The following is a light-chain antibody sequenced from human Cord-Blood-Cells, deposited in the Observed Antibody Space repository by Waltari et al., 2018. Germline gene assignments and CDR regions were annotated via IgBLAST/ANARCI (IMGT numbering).Light chain of an antibody. CDR3: QQYNSYSFT. CDR2: DAS. J-gene: IGKJ2*01. Sequence: DIQMTHSPSTLSASVGDSVTITCRASQSISSWLAWYQQKPGKAPKLLIYDASSVESGVPSRFSGSGSGTEFTLTISSLQPDDFATYYCQQYNSYSFTFGQGTKLEIK. CDR1: QSISSW. V-gene: IGKV1-5*01.